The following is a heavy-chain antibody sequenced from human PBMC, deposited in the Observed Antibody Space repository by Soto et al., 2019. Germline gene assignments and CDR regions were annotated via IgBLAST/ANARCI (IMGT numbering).Heavy chain of an antibody. V-gene: IGHV3-21*01. CDR2: ISIRGDT. Sequence: EVQLVESGGGLVKPGGSLRLSCVVSGFAFSSYSVNWFRQAPGKGLEWISSISIRGDTYYTDSLKGRLAISRDNAKNSLYLQMTSLRVEDTAVYYGARGADYTNSNFDYWGQGTLVTVAS. J-gene: IGHJ4*02. CDR3: ARGADYTNSNFDY. D-gene: IGHD4-4*01. CDR1: GFAFSSYS.